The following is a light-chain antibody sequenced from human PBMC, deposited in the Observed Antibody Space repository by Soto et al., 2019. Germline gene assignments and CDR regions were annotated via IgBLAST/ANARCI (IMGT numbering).Light chain of an antibody. CDR2: DVS. CDR3: SSYTSSSSDV. J-gene: IGLJ7*01. V-gene: IGLV2-14*01. CDR1: SSDVGAYNS. Sequence: QSVLTQPASVSGSPGQSIAISCTGTSSDVGAYNSVSWYQQYPGKAPKLMIHDVSNRPSGVSDRFSGSKSGNTASLTISGLQAEDEADYYCSSYTSSSSDVFGSGTQLTVL.